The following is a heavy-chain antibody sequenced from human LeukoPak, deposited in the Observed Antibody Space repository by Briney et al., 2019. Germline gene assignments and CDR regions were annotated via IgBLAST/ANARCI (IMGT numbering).Heavy chain of an antibody. J-gene: IGHJ6*02. Sequence: RTGGSLRLSCAASGFTFSSYAMHWVRPAPGKGREWVAVISYDGSNKYYADSVKGRFTISRDNSKNTLYLQMNSLRAEDTAVYYCARLTTGAHSNYYYGMDVWGQGTTVTVSS. CDR2: ISYDGSNK. CDR3: ARLTTGAHSNYYYGMDV. V-gene: IGHV3-30-3*01. D-gene: IGHD1-1*01. CDR1: GFTFSSYA.